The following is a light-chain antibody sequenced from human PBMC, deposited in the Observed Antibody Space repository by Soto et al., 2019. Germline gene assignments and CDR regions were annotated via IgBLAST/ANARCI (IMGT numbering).Light chain of an antibody. CDR2: DVS. CDR3: SSYTSSSTPIYV. V-gene: IGLV2-14*01. Sequence: LTQPASVSGSPGQSITISCTGTSSDVGGYNYVSWYQQHPGKAPKLMIYDVSNRPSGVSNRFSGSKSGNTASLTISGLQAEDEADYYCSSYTSSSTPIYVFGTGTKVTVL. CDR1: SSDVGGYNY. J-gene: IGLJ1*01.